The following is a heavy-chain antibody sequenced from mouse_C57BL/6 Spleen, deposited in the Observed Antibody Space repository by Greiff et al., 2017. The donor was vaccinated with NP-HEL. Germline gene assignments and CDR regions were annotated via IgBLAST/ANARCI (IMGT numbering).Heavy chain of an antibody. Sequence: EVQLQQSGPGLVKPSQSLSLTCSVTGYSITSGYYWNWIRQFPGNKLEWMGYISYDGSNNYNPSLKNRISITRDTPKNQFFLKLNSVTTEDTATYYCARAYGSSYGWYFDVWGTGTTVTVSS. V-gene: IGHV3-6*01. CDR1: GYSITSGYY. D-gene: IGHD1-1*01. CDR2: ISYDGSN. J-gene: IGHJ1*03. CDR3: ARAYGSSYGWYFDV.